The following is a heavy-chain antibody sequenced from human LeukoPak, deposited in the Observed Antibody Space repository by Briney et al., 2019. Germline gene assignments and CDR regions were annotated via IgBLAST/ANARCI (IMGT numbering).Heavy chain of an antibody. Sequence: LETLSLTCAVHGESFSAYFWSWIRQVPGKGLEWIGEIDHRGSSNYNPPLKSRATISVDTSKNHFSLSLTSVTAADTAVYYCATRSSTLAAARCFDDWGQGTVVTVSS. J-gene: IGHJ4*03. D-gene: IGHD6-6*01. CDR3: ATRSSTLAAARCFDD. CDR2: IDHRGSS. CDR1: GESFSAYF. V-gene: IGHV4-34*01.